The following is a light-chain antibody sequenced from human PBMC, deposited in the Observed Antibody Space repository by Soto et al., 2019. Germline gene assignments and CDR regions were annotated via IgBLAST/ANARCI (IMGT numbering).Light chain of an antibody. V-gene: IGKV1-39*01. Sequence: DIQMTQSPSSLSASVGDRVTITCRASQSISSYLNWYQQKPGKAPKLLIYAASSLQSGVPSRFSGSRSGTDFTLTINSLQREDFATYYCQQSYGSPPWTFGQGTKVELK. CDR1: QSISSY. CDR3: QQSYGSPPWT. CDR2: AAS. J-gene: IGKJ1*01.